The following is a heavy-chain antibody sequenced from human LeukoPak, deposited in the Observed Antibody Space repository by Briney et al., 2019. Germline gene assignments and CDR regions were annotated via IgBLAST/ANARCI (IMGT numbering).Heavy chain of an antibody. J-gene: IGHJ4*02. D-gene: IGHD3-9*01. V-gene: IGHV1-2*02. Sequence: GASVNVSCTASGYTFTGYYIHWVRQAPGQGLEWMGWINPNSGGTNYTQKFQGRVTMTRDTSISTAYMELSRLRSDDTAAYYCARAGNDILTGPPDYFDYWGQGTLVTVSS. CDR1: GYTFTGYY. CDR3: ARAGNDILTGPPDYFDY. CDR2: INPNSGGT.